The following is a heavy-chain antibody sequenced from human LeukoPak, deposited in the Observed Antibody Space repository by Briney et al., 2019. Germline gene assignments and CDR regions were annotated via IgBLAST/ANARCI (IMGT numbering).Heavy chain of an antibody. D-gene: IGHD3-10*01. CDR3: ARVARGDYYYYYMDV. V-gene: IGHV3-48*03. Sequence: GGSLRLSCAASGFTFSSYEMNWVRQAPGKGLEWVSYISSSGSTIYYADSVKGRFTISRDNAKNTLYLQMNSLRAEDTALYYCARVARGDYYYYYMDVWGKGTTVTVSS. CDR1: GFTFSSYE. CDR2: ISSSGSTI. J-gene: IGHJ6*03.